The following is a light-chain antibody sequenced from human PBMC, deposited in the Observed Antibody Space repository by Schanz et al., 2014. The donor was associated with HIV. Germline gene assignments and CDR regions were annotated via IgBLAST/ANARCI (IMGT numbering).Light chain of an antibody. CDR2: DVT. CDR3: CSYTSKNTPI. J-gene: IGLJ2*01. V-gene: IGLV2-14*03. Sequence: QSALTQPASVSGSPGQSITISCTGTSSDVGGYDFVSWYQQHPGKAPKLMIYDVTNRPSGVSNRFSGSKSGNTASLTVSGLQAEDEADYYCCSYTSKNTPIFGGGTKLTVL. CDR1: SSDVGGYDF.